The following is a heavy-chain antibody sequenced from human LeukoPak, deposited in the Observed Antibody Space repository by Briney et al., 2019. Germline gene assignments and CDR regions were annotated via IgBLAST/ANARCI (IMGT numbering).Heavy chain of an antibody. D-gene: IGHD6-19*01. CDR1: GGSISSYY. J-gene: IGHJ3*02. Sequence: SETLSLTCTVSGGSISSYYWSWIRQPPGKGLEWIGYIYYSGSTNYNPSLKSRVTISVDTSKNQFSLKLSSVTAADTAVYYCARQMGSGPRGDAFDIWGQGTMVTVSS. CDR2: IYYSGST. V-gene: IGHV4-59*08. CDR3: ARQMGSGPRGDAFDI.